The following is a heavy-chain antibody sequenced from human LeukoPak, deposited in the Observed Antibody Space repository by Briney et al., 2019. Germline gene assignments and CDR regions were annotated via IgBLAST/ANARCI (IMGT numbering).Heavy chain of an antibody. Sequence: GGSLRLSCAASGFTFSSYTMNWVRQAPGKGLEWVSSISGSSSWLYYADSVKGRFTISRDNAKNSLYLQMNSLRAEDTALYYCARGYSSSWSWETWFDPWGQGTQVTVSS. V-gene: IGHV3-21*06. CDR1: GFTFSSYT. D-gene: IGHD6-13*01. CDR3: ARGYSSSWSWETWFDP. CDR2: ISGSSSWL. J-gene: IGHJ5*02.